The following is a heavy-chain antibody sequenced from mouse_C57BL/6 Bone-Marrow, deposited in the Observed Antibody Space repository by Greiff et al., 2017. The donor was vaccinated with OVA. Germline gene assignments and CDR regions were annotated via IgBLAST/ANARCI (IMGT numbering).Heavy chain of an antibody. CDR2: IYPGDGDT. Sequence: VQLQQSGPELVKPGASVKISCKASGYAFSSSWMNWVKQRPGKGLEWIGRIYPGDGDTNYNGKCKGKATLTADKSSSTAYMQLSSLTSEDSAVYCCASHYYDYSYWYFDVWGTGTTVTVSS. CDR3: ASHYYDYSYWYFDV. CDR1: GYAFSSSW. D-gene: IGHD2-4*01. V-gene: IGHV1-82*01. J-gene: IGHJ1*03.